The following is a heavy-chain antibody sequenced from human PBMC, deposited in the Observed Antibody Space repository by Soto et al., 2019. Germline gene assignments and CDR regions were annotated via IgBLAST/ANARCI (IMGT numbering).Heavy chain of an antibody. CDR3: AGALENPYFYYCLNV. CDR2: TTYDGGIK. Sequence: GGSLRLSCAASGFSFSSYGMEWVRLAPGKGLEWVAATTYDGGIKHYVDSVKGRFTISRDNSKNTLYLQMNSLRVEDTATYNGAGALENPYFYYCLNVWGQGTTVTVSS. J-gene: IGHJ6*02. CDR1: GFSFSSYG. V-gene: IGHV3-30*03. D-gene: IGHD1-1*01.